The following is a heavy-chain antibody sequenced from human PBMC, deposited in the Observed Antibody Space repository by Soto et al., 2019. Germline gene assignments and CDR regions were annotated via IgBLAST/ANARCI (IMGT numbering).Heavy chain of an antibody. V-gene: IGHV3-53*01. CDR2: IYSDGRT. D-gene: IGHD3-10*01. CDR3: ARAYGAGSYFSDY. CDR1: ELTVSSNY. Sequence: EVLLVESGGGLIQPGGSLRLSCTASELTVSSNYMIWVHQAPGKGLEWVSLIYSDGRTLYADSVKGRFTLSRDDWKNTVYLQMNSLRADDTGVYYCARAYGAGSYFSDYWGQGTLVTVSS. J-gene: IGHJ4*02.